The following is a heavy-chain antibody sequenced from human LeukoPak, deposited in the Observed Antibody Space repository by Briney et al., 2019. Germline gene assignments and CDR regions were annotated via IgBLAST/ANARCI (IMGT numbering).Heavy chain of an antibody. CDR3: ARCRSVTTVAFDI. V-gene: IGHV3-21*01. CDR1: GFTFSSYS. J-gene: IGHJ3*02. Sequence: GGSLRLSCAASGFTFSSYSMNWVRQAPGKGLEWVSFISSSSSYIYYADSVKGRFTISRDNAKNSLYLQMNSLRAEDTAVYYCARCRSVTTVAFDIWGQGTMVTVSS. CDR2: ISSSSSYI. D-gene: IGHD4-17*01.